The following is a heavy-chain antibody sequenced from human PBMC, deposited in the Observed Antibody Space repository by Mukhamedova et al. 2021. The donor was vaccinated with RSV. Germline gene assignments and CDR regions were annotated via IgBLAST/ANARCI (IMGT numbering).Heavy chain of an antibody. D-gene: IGHD3-22*01. Sequence: QAPGQGLEWMGGIIPIFGTANYAQKFQGRVTITADESTSTAYMELSSLRSEDTAVYYCARGDYYDSSGYYYYYYYMDVWGQGTTV. V-gene: IGHV1-69*01. CDR2: IIPIFGTA. J-gene: IGHJ6*03. CDR3: ARGDYYDSSGYYYYYYYMDV.